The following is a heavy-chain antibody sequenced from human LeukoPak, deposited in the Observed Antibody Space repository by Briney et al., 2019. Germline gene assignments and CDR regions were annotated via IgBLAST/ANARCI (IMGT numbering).Heavy chain of an antibody. CDR3: ARGDILTIDY. Sequence: SETLSLTCTVSGFSVSSVYYWSWIRQPPGKGLEWIGYIYYSGSTNYNPSLKSRVTISVDTSKNQFSLKLSSVTAADTAVYYCARGDILTIDYWGQGTLVTVSS. J-gene: IGHJ4*02. CDR1: GFSVSSVYY. D-gene: IGHD3-9*01. V-gene: IGHV4-61*01. CDR2: IYYSGST.